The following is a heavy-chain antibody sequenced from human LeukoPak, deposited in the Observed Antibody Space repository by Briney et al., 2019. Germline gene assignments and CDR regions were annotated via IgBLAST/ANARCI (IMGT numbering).Heavy chain of an antibody. J-gene: IGHJ4*02. V-gene: IGHV4-59*08. D-gene: IGHD3-10*01. CDR2: IYYSGST. CDR1: GGSVSSYY. Sequence: SETLSLTCTVSGGSVSSYYWSWIRQSPGKGLEWIGYIYYSGSTNYNPSLKSRVTISVDTSKNQFSLKLSSVTAADTAVYYCARHGTGSYFDYWGQGTLVTVSS. CDR3: ARHGTGSYFDY.